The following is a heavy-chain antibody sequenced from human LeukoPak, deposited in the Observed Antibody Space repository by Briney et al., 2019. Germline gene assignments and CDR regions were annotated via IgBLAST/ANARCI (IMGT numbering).Heavy chain of an antibody. Sequence: SETLSLTCTVSGGSVSSGSYCWSWIRQPPGKGLEWIGYIYYSGSTNYNPSLKSRVTISVYTSKNTFCLKLRSGTAAETAVDYCARCYSXYYGSGSYYSEGAFDIWGQGTMVTVSS. CDR3: ARCYSXYYGSGSYYSEGAFDI. CDR2: IYYSGST. V-gene: IGHV4-61*01. J-gene: IGHJ3*02. D-gene: IGHD3-10*01. CDR1: GGSVSSGSYC.